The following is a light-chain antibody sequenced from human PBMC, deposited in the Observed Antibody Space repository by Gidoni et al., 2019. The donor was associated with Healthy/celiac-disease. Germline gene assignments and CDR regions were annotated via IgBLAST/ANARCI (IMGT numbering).Light chain of an antibody. Sequence: EIVLTQSPATLSLSPGERATLSCRASQSVSSYLAWYQQKPGQAPRLLIYDASNRATGIPARFSGSGSGTYFTLTISSLEPEDFAVYYCQQRSNWLYTFXQXTKLEIK. J-gene: IGKJ2*01. CDR2: DAS. V-gene: IGKV3-11*01. CDR1: QSVSSY. CDR3: QQRSNWLYT.